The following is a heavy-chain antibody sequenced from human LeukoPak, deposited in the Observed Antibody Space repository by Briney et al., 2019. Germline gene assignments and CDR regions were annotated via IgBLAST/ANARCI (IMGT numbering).Heavy chain of an antibody. CDR2: IKQDGSEK. D-gene: IGHD3-22*01. Sequence: GGSLRLSCAASGFTFSSYAMSWVRQAPGKGLEWVANIKQDGSEKYYVDSVKGRFTISRDNAKNSLYLQMNSLRAEDTAVYYCARGAYYYDSSGYYYGTIHFDYWGQGTLVTVSS. CDR3: ARGAYYYDSSGYYYGTIHFDY. V-gene: IGHV3-7*03. J-gene: IGHJ4*02. CDR1: GFTFSSYA.